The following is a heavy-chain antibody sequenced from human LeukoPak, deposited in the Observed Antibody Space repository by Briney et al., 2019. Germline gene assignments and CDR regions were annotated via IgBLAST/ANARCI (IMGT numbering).Heavy chain of an antibody. D-gene: IGHD1-26*01. CDR3: ARGGPAATTTPLDY. V-gene: IGHV1-3*01. CDR1: GYAFINYA. Sequence: GASVKVSCKPSGYAFINYALHWVRQAPGQRLEWMGWTNAGNDNTKYSQRFQGRVTITRDTSASTAYMELTSLGSEDTAVYYCARGGPAATTTPLDYWGQGTLVTVSS. CDR2: TNAGNDNT. J-gene: IGHJ4*02.